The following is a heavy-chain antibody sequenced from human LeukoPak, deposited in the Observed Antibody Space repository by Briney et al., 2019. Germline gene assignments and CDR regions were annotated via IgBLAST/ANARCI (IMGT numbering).Heavy chain of an antibody. CDR2: ISSNGGST. CDR3: AREADSSSYYYYFEY. V-gene: IGHV3-64*01. J-gene: IGHJ4*02. D-gene: IGHD3-22*01. Sequence: GGSQRLSCPASGFTFSSYAMHWVRQAPGRGLEYVSAISSNGGSTYYANSVKGRFTISRDNSKNTLYLQMGSLRAEDMAVYYCAREADSSSYYYYFEYWGQGTPVTVSS. CDR1: GFTFSSYA.